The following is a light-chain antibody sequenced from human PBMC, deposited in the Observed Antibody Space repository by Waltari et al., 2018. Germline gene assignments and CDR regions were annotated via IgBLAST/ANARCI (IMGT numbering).Light chain of an antibody. CDR1: QSVLYSSNNKNY. J-gene: IGKJ1*01. Sequence: IVMTQSPDSLPASLCERATIHYNSTQSVLYSSNNKNYLPWYQQKPGQPPKLLIYWASTRESGVPDRFSGSGSGTDFTRTISSLQAEDVAVYYCQQYYSTPQTFGQGTKVEIK. CDR3: QQYYSTPQT. CDR2: WAS. V-gene: IGKV4-1*01.